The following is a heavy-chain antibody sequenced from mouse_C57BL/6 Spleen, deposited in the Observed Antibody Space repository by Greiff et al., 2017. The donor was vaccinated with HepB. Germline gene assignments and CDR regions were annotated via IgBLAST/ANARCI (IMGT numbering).Heavy chain of an antibody. Sequence: VQLQQSGPELVKPGASVKISCKASGYAFSSSWMNWVKQRPGKGLEWIGRIYPGDGDTNYNGKFKGKATLTADKSSSTAYMQLSSLTSEDSAVYCCARDHYGYDGRFDYWGQGTTLTVSS. V-gene: IGHV1-82*01. CDR1: GYAFSSSW. CDR2: IYPGDGDT. D-gene: IGHD2-2*01. CDR3: ARDHYGYDGRFDY. J-gene: IGHJ2*01.